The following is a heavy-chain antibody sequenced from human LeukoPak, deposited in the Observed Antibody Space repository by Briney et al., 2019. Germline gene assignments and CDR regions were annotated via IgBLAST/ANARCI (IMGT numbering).Heavy chain of an antibody. CDR3: ARVLRYFDWPDY. Sequence: TGGSLRLSCAASGFTFSSYWMHWVRQAPGKGLVWVSRINSDGSSTSYADSVKGRFTISRDNAKNALYLQMNSLRAVDTAVYYCARVLRYFDWPDYWGQGTLVTVSS. J-gene: IGHJ4*02. V-gene: IGHV3-74*01. CDR1: GFTFSSYW. CDR2: INSDGSST. D-gene: IGHD3-9*01.